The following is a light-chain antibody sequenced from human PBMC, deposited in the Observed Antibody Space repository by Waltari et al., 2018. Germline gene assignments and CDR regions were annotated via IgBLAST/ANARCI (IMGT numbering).Light chain of an antibody. CDR2: EDN. Sequence: SPGKTVTISCTRSSGTIASNDVQWYQHRPGSAPTTVIYEDNERPSGVPDRFSGSIDSSSNSASLTISGLKTEDEADYFCQSYDSSNQGVFGGGTKLTVL. V-gene: IGLV6-57*03. CDR1: SGTIASND. CDR3: QSYDSSNQGV. J-gene: IGLJ3*02.